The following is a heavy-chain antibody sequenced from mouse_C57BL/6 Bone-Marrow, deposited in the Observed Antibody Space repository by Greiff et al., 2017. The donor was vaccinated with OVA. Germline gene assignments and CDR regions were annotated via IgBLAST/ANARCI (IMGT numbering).Heavy chain of an antibody. V-gene: IGHV1-81*01. Sequence: VQLQQSGAELARPGASVKLSCKASGYTFTSYGISWVKQRTGQGLEWIGEIYPRSGNTYYNEKFKGKATLTADKSSSTAYMELRGLTSEDSAVYFCARNYCGSSFWYFDVWGTGTTVTVSS. CDR3: ARNYCGSSFWYFDV. CDR1: GYTFTSYG. J-gene: IGHJ1*03. D-gene: IGHD1-1*01. CDR2: IYPRSGNT.